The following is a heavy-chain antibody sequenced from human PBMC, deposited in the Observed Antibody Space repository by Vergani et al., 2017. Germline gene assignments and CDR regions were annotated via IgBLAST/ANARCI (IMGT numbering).Heavy chain of an antibody. Sequence: QVQLVESGGGSVKPGGSLRLSCAASGFTFSDYYMSWIRQAPGKGLEWVSYISSSSSYTNYADSVKGRFTISRDNAKNSLYLQMNSLRAEDTAVYYCARDIGDYYDSSGYYYHDYWGQGTLVTVSS. D-gene: IGHD3-22*01. J-gene: IGHJ4*02. CDR1: GFTFSDYY. V-gene: IGHV3-11*05. CDR3: ARDIGDYYDSSGYYYHDY. CDR2: ISSSSSYT.